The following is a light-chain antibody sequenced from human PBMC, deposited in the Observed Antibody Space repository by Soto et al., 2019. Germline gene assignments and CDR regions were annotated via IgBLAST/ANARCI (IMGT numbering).Light chain of an antibody. CDR3: QSFDSTLSVSI. Sequence: QAVVTQPPSVSGAPGQRVTISCTGNSSKIGTTYDVHWYRLLPGTAPKLLIYDNTNRPSGVPDRFSGSRSGPSASLAITGLQAEDEADFYCQSFDSTLSVSIFGGGTKVTVL. CDR1: SSKIGTTYD. CDR2: DNT. V-gene: IGLV1-40*01. J-gene: IGLJ2*01.